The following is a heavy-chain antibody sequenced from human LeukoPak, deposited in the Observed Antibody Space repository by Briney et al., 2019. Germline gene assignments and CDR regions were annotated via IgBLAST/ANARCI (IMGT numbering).Heavy chain of an antibody. CDR2: INPNSGGT. V-gene: IGHV1-2*02. D-gene: IGHD2-15*01. CDR3: ARDRVAATGNWFDH. J-gene: IGHJ5*02. Sequence: GASVKVSFKASGYTFTVYYMHWVRQAPGQGLEWMGWINPNSGGTKNAQKFQGRVTMTRDTSISTAYMELSSLRSDDTAVYYCARDRVAATGNWFDHWGQGTLLTVSS. CDR1: GYTFTVYY.